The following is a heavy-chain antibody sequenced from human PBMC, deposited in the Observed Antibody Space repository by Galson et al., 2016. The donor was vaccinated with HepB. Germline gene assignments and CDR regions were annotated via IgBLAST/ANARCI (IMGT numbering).Heavy chain of an antibody. Sequence: CAISGDSVSTTSGAWHWIRQSPSRGLEWLGRTFYRSKWYSEYAVSVKRRIIVNPDTSKNQLSLHLTSLTPEDSAVYYCARDGGSYGCSYGVDVWGQGTTVTVSS. V-gene: IGHV6-1*01. J-gene: IGHJ6*02. CDR3: ARDGGSYGCSYGVDV. CDR2: TFYRSKWYS. CDR1: GDSVSTTSGA. D-gene: IGHD3-16*01.